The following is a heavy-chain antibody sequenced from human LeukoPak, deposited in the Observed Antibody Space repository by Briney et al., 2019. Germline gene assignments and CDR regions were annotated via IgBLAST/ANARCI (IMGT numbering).Heavy chain of an antibody. Sequence: PGGSLRLSCAASGFTFSSYSMNWVRQAPGKGLEWVSSISSSSSYIYYADSVKGRFTISRDNAKNSLYLQMNSLRAEDTAVYYCARVKGGYYYYYIDVWGKGTTVTVSS. CDR3: ARVKGGYYYYYIDV. CDR1: GFTFSSYS. CDR2: ISSSSSYI. J-gene: IGHJ6*03. D-gene: IGHD1-26*01. V-gene: IGHV3-21*01.